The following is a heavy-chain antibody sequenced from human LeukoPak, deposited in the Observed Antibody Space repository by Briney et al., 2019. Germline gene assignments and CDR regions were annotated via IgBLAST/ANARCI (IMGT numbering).Heavy chain of an antibody. J-gene: IGHJ4*02. CDR3: ARAVILTGYYLDY. D-gene: IGHD3-9*01. CDR1: GFTVSSNY. V-gene: IGHV3-66*01. CDR2: IYSGGST. Sequence: GGSLRLSCAASGFTVSSNYMSWVRQAPGKGLEWVSVIYSGGSTYNADSVKGRFTISRDNSKNTLYLQMNSLRAEDTAVYYCARAVILTGYYLDYWGQGTLVTVSS.